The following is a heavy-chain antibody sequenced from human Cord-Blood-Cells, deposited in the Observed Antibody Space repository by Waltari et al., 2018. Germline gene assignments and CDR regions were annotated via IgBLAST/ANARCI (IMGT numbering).Heavy chain of an antibody. J-gene: IGHJ3*02. Sequence: QVQLQESGPGLVKPSETLSLTCAVSGYSISSGYYWGWIRQPPGKGLEWIGSIYHSGSTYYNPSLKSRVTISVDTSKNQFSLKLSSVTAADTAVYYCAYCTGGVCLHIDAFDIRGQGTMVTVSS. V-gene: IGHV4-38-2*01. CDR1: GYSISSGYY. CDR3: AYCTGGVCLHIDAFDI. D-gene: IGHD2-8*02. CDR2: IYHSGST.